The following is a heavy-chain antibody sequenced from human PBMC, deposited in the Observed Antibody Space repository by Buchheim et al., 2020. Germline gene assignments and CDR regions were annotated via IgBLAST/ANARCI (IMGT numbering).Heavy chain of an antibody. V-gene: IGHV3-7*01. Sequence: EVQLVESGGGLVQPGGSLRLSCAASGFTFSSYWMSWVRQAPGKGLEWVANIKQDGSEQYYVDSVKGRFTISRDNAKHSLYLQMNSLRAEDTAVYYCARSGRSSSWFIPYYYYGMDVWGQGTT. J-gene: IGHJ6*02. CDR2: IKQDGSEQ. CDR1: GFTFSSYW. CDR3: ARSGRSSSWFIPYYYYGMDV. D-gene: IGHD6-6*01.